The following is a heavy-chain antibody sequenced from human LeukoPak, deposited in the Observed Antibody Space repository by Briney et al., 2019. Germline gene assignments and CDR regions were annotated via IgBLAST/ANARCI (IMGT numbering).Heavy chain of an antibody. J-gene: IGHJ6*02. Sequence: ASVKVSCKASGYTFTGYYMHWVRQAPGQGLEWMGWINPNSGGTNYAQKFRGRVTMTRDTSISTAYMELSRLRSDDTAVYYCAREGWMRVVVPAAMSYYYYGMDVWGQGTTVTVSS. CDR1: GYTFTGYY. CDR3: AREGWMRVVVPAAMSYYYYGMDV. D-gene: IGHD2-2*01. V-gene: IGHV1-2*02. CDR2: INPNSGGT.